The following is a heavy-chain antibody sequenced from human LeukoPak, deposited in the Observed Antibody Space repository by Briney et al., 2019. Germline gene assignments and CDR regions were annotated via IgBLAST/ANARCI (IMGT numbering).Heavy chain of an antibody. V-gene: IGHV1-69*01. J-gene: IGHJ4*02. Sequence: SVKVSCKASGGTFSSYAISWVRQAPGQGLEWMGGIIPIFGTANYAQKFQGRVTITADESTSTAYMELSSLRSEDTAVYYCAKDGGYCSSTSCYADYWGQGTLVTVSS. CDR3: AKDGGYCSSTSCYADY. D-gene: IGHD2-2*01. CDR1: GGTFSSYA. CDR2: IIPIFGTA.